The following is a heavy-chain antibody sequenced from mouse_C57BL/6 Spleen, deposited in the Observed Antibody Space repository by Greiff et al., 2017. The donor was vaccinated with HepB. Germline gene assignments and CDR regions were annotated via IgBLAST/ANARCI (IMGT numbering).Heavy chain of an antibody. V-gene: IGHV1-82*01. CDR1: GYAFSSSW. CDR3: ASGSTMVTTGTAYFDY. Sequence: VQLQQSGPELVKPGASVKISCKASGYAFSSSWMNWVKQRPGKGLEWIGRIYPGDGDTNYNGKCKGKATLTADKSSSTAYMQLSSLTSEDSAVYFGASGSTMVTTGTAYFDYWGQGTTLTVSS. J-gene: IGHJ2*01. CDR2: IYPGDGDT. D-gene: IGHD2-2*01.